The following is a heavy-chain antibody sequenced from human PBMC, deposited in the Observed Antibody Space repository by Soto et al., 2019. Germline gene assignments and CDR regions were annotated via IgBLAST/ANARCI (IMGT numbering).Heavy chain of an antibody. CDR2: ISAYNGNT. J-gene: IGHJ5*02. Sequence: ASVKVSCKASGYTFTSYGISWVRQAPGQGLEWMGWISAYNGNTNYAQKLQGRVTMTTDTSTSTAYMELRSLRSDDTAVYYCARDHPDYGDSIGYNWFDPWGQGTLVTVSS. D-gene: IGHD4-17*01. CDR3: ARDHPDYGDSIGYNWFDP. CDR1: GYTFTSYG. V-gene: IGHV1-18*01.